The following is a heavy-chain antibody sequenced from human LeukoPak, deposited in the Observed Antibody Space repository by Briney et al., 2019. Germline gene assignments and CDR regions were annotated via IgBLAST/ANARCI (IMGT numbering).Heavy chain of an antibody. J-gene: IGHJ4*02. CDR3: AGQGGYTSVWYGLDN. CDR1: GFTFRSYA. D-gene: IGHD6-19*01. CDR2: INGSGGST. V-gene: IGHV3-23*01. Sequence: GGSLRLSCAASGFTFRSYAMSWVRQAPGKGLEWGSGINGSGGSTYYAESVKGRFTISRDNAKKTLYLQMNSLRAEDTAVYYCAGQGGYTSVWYGLDNWGQGTLVTVSS.